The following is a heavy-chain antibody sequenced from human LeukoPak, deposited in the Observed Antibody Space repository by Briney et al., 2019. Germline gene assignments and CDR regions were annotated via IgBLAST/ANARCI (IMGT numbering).Heavy chain of an antibody. Sequence: GGALRLSCAASGFTFSNYWMSWVRQAPGKGLERVANIRQDGSEKQYVDSVKGRVTISRDNAKNSLYLQMNSLRAEDMAVFFCVRESRSGNSYWGQGTLVTVSS. D-gene: IGHD3-10*01. V-gene: IGHV3-7*01. CDR2: IRQDGSEK. CDR3: VRESRSGNSY. CDR1: GFTFSNYW. J-gene: IGHJ4*02.